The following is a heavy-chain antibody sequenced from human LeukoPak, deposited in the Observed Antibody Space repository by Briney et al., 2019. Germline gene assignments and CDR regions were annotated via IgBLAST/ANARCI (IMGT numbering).Heavy chain of an antibody. Sequence: SETLSLTCAVYGGSFSGYYWSWIRQPPGKGLEWIGEINHSGSTNYNPSLKSRVTISVDTSKNQFSLKLSSVTAADTAVYYCARSSWYAGNDYWGQGTLVTVSS. V-gene: IGHV4-34*01. D-gene: IGHD6-13*01. CDR1: GGSFSGYY. J-gene: IGHJ4*02. CDR2: INHSGST. CDR3: ARSSWYAGNDY.